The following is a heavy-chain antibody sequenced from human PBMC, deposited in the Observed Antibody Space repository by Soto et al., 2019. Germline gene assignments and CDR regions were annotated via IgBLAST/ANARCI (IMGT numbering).Heavy chain of an antibody. CDR3: ALSSVDLYYDSSALAY. Sequence: GGSLRLSCAASGFTFSSYGMHWVRQAPGKGLEWVAVISYDGSNKYYADSVKGRFTISRDNSKNTLYLQMNSLRAEDTAVYYCALSSVDLYYDSSALAYWGQGTLVTVSS. D-gene: IGHD3-22*01. V-gene: IGHV3-30*03. CDR2: ISYDGSNK. CDR1: GFTFSSYG. J-gene: IGHJ4*02.